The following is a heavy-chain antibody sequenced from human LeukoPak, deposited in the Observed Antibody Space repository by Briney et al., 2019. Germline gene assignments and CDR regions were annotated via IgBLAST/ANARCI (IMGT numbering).Heavy chain of an antibody. V-gene: IGHV5-51*01. CDR3: ARQRNIESAGSDYYGMDV. CDR1: RYSFTSYW. D-gene: IGHD6-13*01. Sequence: GESLKISCKGSRYSFTSYWIGWVRQMPGKGLEWMGIIYGGESDTRYSPSFEGQVTISADKSISTAYLQWSSLKASDTAIYYCARQRNIESAGSDYYGMDVWGKGTTVTVSS. J-gene: IGHJ6*04. CDR2: IYGGESDT.